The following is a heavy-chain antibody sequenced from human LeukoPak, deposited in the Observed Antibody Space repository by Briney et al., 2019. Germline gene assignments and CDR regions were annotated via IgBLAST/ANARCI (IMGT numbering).Heavy chain of an antibody. CDR1: GFTFKNYA. D-gene: IGHD1-26*01. CDR3: AKSAREDYFDY. V-gene: IGHV3-23*01. Sequence: GGSLRLSCAASGFTFKNYAMSWVRQPPGKGLEWVSAISGSGGSTYYADSVKGRFTISRDNSKNTLYLQMNSLRAEDTAVYYCAKSAREDYFDYWGQGTLVTVSS. CDR2: ISGSGGST. J-gene: IGHJ4*02.